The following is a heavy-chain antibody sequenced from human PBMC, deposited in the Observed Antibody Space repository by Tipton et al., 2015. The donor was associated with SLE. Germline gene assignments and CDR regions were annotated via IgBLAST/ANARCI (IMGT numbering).Heavy chain of an antibody. V-gene: IGHV3-30-3*01. Sequence: SLRLSCAVSGFTFSSSWMTWVRQAPGKGLEWVAVISYDGSNKYYADSVKGRFTISRDNSKNTVYLQMNSLRADDTAVFYCARDLTSGYEDYYYGMDVWGQGTTVTVSS. CDR2: ISYDGSNK. D-gene: IGHD5-12*01. J-gene: IGHJ6*02. CDR1: GFTFSSSW. CDR3: ARDLTSGYEDYYYGMDV.